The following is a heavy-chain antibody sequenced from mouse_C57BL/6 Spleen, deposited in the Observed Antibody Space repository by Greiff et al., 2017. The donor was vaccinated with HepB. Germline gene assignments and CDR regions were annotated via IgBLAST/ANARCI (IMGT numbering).Heavy chain of an antibody. D-gene: IGHD6-1*01. CDR1: GYTFTSYW. V-gene: IGHV1-50*01. CDR2: IDPSDSYT. CDR3: ARTSSVGYFDV. J-gene: IGHJ1*03. Sequence: QVQLQQSGAELVKPGASVKLSCKASGYTFTSYWMQWVKQRPGQGLEWIGEIDPSDSYTNYNQKFKGKATLTVDTSSSTAYMQLSSLTSEDSAVYYCARTSSVGYFDVWGTGTTVTVSS.